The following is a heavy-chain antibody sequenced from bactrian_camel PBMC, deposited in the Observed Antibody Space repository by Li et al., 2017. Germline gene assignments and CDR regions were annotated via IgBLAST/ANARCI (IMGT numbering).Heavy chain of an antibody. Sequence: QLVESGGGLVRPGGSLRLSCAASGDALSTYAMGWFRQQPGTQREGIATIFTDGRRTYYTDSVQGRFTISRDNARNTVYLQLNSLETEDMAMYYCAAGGIRNFPYWGQGTQVTVS. CDR1: GDALSTYA. CDR3: AAGGIRNFPY. J-gene: IGHJ4*01. D-gene: IGHD5*01. CDR2: IFTDGRRT. V-gene: IGHV3S54*01.